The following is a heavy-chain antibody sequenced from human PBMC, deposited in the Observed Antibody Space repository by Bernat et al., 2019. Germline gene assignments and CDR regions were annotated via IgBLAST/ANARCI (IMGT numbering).Heavy chain of an antibody. CDR2: ISAYNGNT. J-gene: IGHJ4*02. CDR3: ARDVEVGGSFESGSMPANFDY. CDR1: GYTFTSYG. Sequence: QVQLVQSGAEVKKPGASVKVSCKASGYTFTSYGISWVRQAPAQGLEWMGWISAYNGNTSYAQKLQGRVTMTTDTTTRTACIELRCLRSEDTAVYFCARDVEVGGSFESGSMPANFDYRGQGTLVTVAS. V-gene: IGHV1-18*01. D-gene: IGHD1-26*01.